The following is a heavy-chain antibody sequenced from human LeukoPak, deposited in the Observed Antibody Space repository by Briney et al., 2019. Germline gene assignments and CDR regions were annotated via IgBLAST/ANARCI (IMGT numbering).Heavy chain of an antibody. Sequence: GGSLKLSCAASGFTFSGSAMHWVRQASGKGLEWLGRIRSKANTYATAYAASVKGRFTISRDDSKNTAYLQMNSLNTEDTAVYYCTSSSLDRVLAYSSSSGMDYWGQGTLVTVSS. CDR1: GFTFSGSA. V-gene: IGHV3-73*01. CDR3: TSSSLDRVLAYSSSSGMDY. CDR2: IRSKANTYAT. J-gene: IGHJ4*02. D-gene: IGHD6-6*01.